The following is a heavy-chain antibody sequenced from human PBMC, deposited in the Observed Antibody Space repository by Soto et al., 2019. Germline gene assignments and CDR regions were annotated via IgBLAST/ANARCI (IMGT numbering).Heavy chain of an antibody. J-gene: IGHJ6*02. D-gene: IGHD3-10*01. CDR3: ARGTALTMVRIYYGMDV. CDR2: IWHDGSTK. V-gene: IGHV3-33*01. CDR1: GFTFSSYA. Sequence: QVQLVESGGEAVQPGRSLRLSCAASGFTFSSYAMHWVRQAPGKGLEWVAVIWHDGSTKYYAESVQGRFTISRDNSKNTLYLQLSSLRAEDTAVYYCARGTALTMVRIYYGMDVWGQGTTVTVSS.